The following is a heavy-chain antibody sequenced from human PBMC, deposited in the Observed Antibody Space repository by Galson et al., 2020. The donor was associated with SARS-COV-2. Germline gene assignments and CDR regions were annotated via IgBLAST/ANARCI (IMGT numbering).Heavy chain of an antibody. CDR3: ARDLEEWELLRPLGY. D-gene: IGHD1-26*01. CDR2: MSNDGTNA. V-gene: IGHV3-30*07. Sequence: GGSLRLSCAASGFSFSRYAMHWVRQAPGKGLEWVAVMSNDGTNAYYADSVKGRFTISRDNSKNTLYLQMNSLRAEDTAGYYCARDLEEWELLRPLGYWGQGTRLTVSS. J-gene: IGHJ4*02. CDR1: GFSFSRYA.